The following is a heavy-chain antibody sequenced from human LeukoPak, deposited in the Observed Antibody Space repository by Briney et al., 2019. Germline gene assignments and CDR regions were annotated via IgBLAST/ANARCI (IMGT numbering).Heavy chain of an antibody. CDR1: GGSISSYY. Sequence: SETLSLTCTVSGGSISSYYWSWIRQPPGKGLEWIGYIYYSGSTNYNPSLKSRVTISVDTSKNQFSLKLSSVTAADTAVYYCARAGYYYDSSGYPSPFDYWGQGALVTVSS. CDR3: ARAGYYYDSSGYPSPFDY. CDR2: IYYSGST. J-gene: IGHJ4*02. V-gene: IGHV4-59*01. D-gene: IGHD3-22*01.